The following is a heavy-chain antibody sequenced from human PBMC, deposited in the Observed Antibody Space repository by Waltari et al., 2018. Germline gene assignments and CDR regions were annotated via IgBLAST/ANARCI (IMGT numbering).Heavy chain of an antibody. D-gene: IGHD4-4*01. V-gene: IGHV1-69*02. CDR3: ARSSEVEMTTIGADYFDY. CDR2: ISPSLGLA. CDR1: GGTFSSYT. J-gene: IGHJ4*02. Sequence: QVQLVQSGAEVKKPGSSVKVSCKASGGTFSSYTISWVRQVPGHGLEWMGRISPSLGLANYAQKFQGRVTITADKSTSTAYMELSSLRSEDTAVYYCARSSEVEMTTIGADYFDYWGQGTLVTVSS.